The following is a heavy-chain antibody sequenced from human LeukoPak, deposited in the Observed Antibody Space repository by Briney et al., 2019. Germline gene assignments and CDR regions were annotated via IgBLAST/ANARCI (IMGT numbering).Heavy chain of an antibody. CDR3: RIVVITQVTVDY. Sequence: PGGSLRLSCAASGFTFSGPAMHWVRQASGKGLEWVGRIRSKANSYATAYAASVKGRFTISRDDSKNTAYLQMNSLKTEDTAVYYCRIVVITQVTVDYWGQGTLVTVSS. CDR2: IRSKANSYAT. V-gene: IGHV3-73*01. J-gene: IGHJ4*02. D-gene: IGHD3-22*01. CDR1: GFTFSGPA.